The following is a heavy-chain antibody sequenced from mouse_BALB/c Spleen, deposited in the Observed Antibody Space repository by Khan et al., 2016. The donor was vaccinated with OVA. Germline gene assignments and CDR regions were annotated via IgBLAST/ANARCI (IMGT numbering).Heavy chain of an antibody. J-gene: IGHJ2*01. CDR3: ARNAYFGNDVDY. Sequence: QVQLQQPGAELVKPGASVKLSCKASGYTFTNYWVHWVKQGPGQGLEWLGEIYPGDGRVNYNEKFKNKASLTVDRSSSTAYMQLSSLTSEDSAVYYCARNAYFGNDVDYWGQGTTLTVSS. CDR1: GYTFTNYW. CDR2: IYPGDGRV. V-gene: IGHV1S81*02. D-gene: IGHD2-9*01.